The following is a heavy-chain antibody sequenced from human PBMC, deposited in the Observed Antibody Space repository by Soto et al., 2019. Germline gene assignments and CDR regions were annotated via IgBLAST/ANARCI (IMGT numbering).Heavy chain of an antibody. J-gene: IGHJ1*01. D-gene: IGHD3-22*01. Sequence: QVQLQESGPGLVKPSQTLSITCTVSGGSISSGAYYWSWIRQHPGKGLEWIGYIYYSGSTYYNPSLKSRVTISVDTSKNQFSLKLSSVTAADTAVYYCAIYDRSGSRGFQHWGQGTLVTVSS. CDR1: GGSISSGAYY. CDR3: AIYDRSGSRGFQH. CDR2: IYYSGST. V-gene: IGHV4-31*03.